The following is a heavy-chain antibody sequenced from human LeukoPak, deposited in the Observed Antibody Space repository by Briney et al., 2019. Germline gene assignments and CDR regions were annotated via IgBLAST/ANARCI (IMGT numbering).Heavy chain of an antibody. Sequence: GGSLRLSCAASGFTFSSYAMSWVRQAPGKGLEWVSAISGSGGSTYYADSVKGRFTISRDNSKNTLYLQMNSLRAEDTAVYYCAKEAGGVFRSAEPFDYWGQGTLVTVSS. D-gene: IGHD2-8*02. J-gene: IGHJ4*02. CDR2: ISGSGGST. CDR3: AKEAGGVFRSAEPFDY. CDR1: GFTFSSYA. V-gene: IGHV3-23*01.